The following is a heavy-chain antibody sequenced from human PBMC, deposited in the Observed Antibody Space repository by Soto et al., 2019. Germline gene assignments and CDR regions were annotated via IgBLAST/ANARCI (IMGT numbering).Heavy chain of an antibody. Sequence: EVQLLESGGGLVQPGGSLRLSCAASGFTFSSYAMSWVRQAPGKGLEWVSAISGSGGSTYYADSVKGRFTISRDNSKNTLYLQMNSLRAEDTGVYYCAKDLDYDSSGYYGDYWGQGTLVTVSS. V-gene: IGHV3-23*01. CDR3: AKDLDYDSSGYYGDY. CDR1: GFTFSSYA. D-gene: IGHD3-22*01. J-gene: IGHJ4*02. CDR2: ISGSGGST.